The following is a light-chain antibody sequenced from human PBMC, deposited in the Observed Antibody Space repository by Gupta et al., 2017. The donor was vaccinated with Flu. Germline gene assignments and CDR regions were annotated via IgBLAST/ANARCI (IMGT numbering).Light chain of an antibody. CDR3: QQYENLPIT. Sequence: DIHMPQSTFSLSASGGDRVTITCQASQDITNFLNWYQQKPGKVPKLLIYDASNLEAGVPSRFSGRGSGTHFTLTITSLQPEDIGTYYCQQYENLPITFGQGTRLDIK. CDR2: DAS. V-gene: IGKV1-33*01. J-gene: IGKJ5*01. CDR1: QDITNF.